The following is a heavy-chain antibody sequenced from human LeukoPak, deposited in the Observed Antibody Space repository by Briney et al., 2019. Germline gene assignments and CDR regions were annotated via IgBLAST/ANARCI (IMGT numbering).Heavy chain of an antibody. Sequence: GGALRLSCLPSGCTLSSYAMHWLRQAPGQGLEYVSGISNNGGTTYYVDSVKGRFTISRDNSKNILFLQMSSLRAEDTAVFYCGKREESYCDRRSDHWGQGTLVTVSS. D-gene: IGHD3-22*01. CDR1: GCTLSSYA. J-gene: IGHJ4*02. CDR2: ISNNGGTT. CDR3: GKREESYCDRRSDH. V-gene: IGHV3-64D*09.